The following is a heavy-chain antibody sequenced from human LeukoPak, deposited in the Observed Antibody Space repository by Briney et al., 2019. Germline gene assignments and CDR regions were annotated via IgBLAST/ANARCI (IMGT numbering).Heavy chain of an antibody. Sequence: SETLSLTCTVSGYSISSDYYWGWIRQPPGKGLEWIGSISHSRSTYFNPSLRSRVTISVDTSKNQFSLKVNSMTAADTAVYYCARMLATGYSSGWSGSDYWGQGTLVTVSS. CDR3: ARMLATGYSSGWSGSDY. J-gene: IGHJ4*02. CDR2: ISHSRST. V-gene: IGHV4-38-2*02. CDR1: GYSISSDYY. D-gene: IGHD6-19*01.